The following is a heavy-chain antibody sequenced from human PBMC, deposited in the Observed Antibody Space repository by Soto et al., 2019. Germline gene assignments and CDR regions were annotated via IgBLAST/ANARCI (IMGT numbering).Heavy chain of an antibody. Sequence: GESLKISCKGSGYSFTSYWIGWVRQMPGKGLEWMGIIYPGDSDTRYSPSFQGQVTISADKSISTAYLQWSSLKASDTAMYYCARNIEMATMEGSGYYFDYWGQGTLVTVSS. J-gene: IGHJ4*02. V-gene: IGHV5-51*01. D-gene: IGHD5-12*01. CDR2: IYPGDSDT. CDR3: ARNIEMATMEGSGYYFDY. CDR1: GYSFTSYW.